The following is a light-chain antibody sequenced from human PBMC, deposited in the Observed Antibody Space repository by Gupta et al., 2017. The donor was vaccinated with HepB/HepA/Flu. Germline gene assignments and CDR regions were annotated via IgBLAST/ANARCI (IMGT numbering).Light chain of an antibody. V-gene: IGLV2-11*01. CDR1: SSDVGGYNY. CDR3: CSYAGSYVV. CDR2: DVS. J-gene: IGLJ2*01. Sequence: HSALTQPPSVSGSPGQSVTISCTGTSSDVGGYNYVSWYQQHPGKAPKPMIYDVSKRPAGVPDRFSGSKSGNTAALTISGLQAEDEDDYYCCSYAGSYVVFGGGTKLTVL.